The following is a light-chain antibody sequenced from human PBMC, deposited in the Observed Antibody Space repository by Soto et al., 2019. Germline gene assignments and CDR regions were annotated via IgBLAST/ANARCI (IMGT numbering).Light chain of an antibody. Sequence: DIAMTQSPATLSVSPGERATLSCRASQSVNSNLAWYQQKPGQAPRLLIYGASTRATGIPARFSGSGSGTEFTVTISSLQSGDFAVYYCQQYNNWPLTFGGGTKVEIK. CDR1: QSVNSN. CDR2: GAS. CDR3: QQYNNWPLT. V-gene: IGKV3-15*01. J-gene: IGKJ4*01.